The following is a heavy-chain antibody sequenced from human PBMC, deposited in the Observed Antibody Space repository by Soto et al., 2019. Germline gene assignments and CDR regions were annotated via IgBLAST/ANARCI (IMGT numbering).Heavy chain of an antibody. CDR1: GYTFTDHG. J-gene: IGHJ4*02. CDR3: AREVEGSYSPADF. Sequence: QVQLVQSGPEVKKPGASVTGSCKTSGYTFTDHGIDWVRQAPGQGLEWVGWVSSYNGNTNYAYNLKDRVIMTTDASTSTAYMELRGLRSDDMAVYYCAREVEGSYSPADFWGQGTPVTVSS. V-gene: IGHV1-18*03. CDR2: VSSYNGNT. D-gene: IGHD3-10*01.